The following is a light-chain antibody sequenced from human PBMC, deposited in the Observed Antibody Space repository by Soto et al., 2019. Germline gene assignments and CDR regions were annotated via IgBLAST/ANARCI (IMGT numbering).Light chain of an antibody. J-gene: IGKJ4*01. CDR1: QSISSW. CDR2: KAS. CDR3: QQLNGYLELT. Sequence: IQMTQSPSTLSASVGDRVTITCRASQSISSWLAWYQQKPGKAPKLLIYKASSLESGVPSRFSGSGSGTEFTLTISSLQPEDFATYYCQQLNGYLELTFGGGTKVDIK. V-gene: IGKV1-5*03.